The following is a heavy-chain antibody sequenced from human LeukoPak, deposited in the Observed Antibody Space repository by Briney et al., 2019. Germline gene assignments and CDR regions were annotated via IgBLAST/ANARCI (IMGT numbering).Heavy chain of an antibody. CDR3: TTRVWFGELLRDYFDY. J-gene: IGHJ4*02. Sequence: GGSLRLSCAASGFTFSNAWMSCVRQAPGKGLEWVGRIKSKTDGGTTDYAAPVKGRFTISRDDSKNTLYLQMNSLETKDAAVYYCTTRVWFGELLRDYFDYWGQGTLVSVSS. CDR2: IKSKTDGGTT. D-gene: IGHD3-10*01. CDR1: GFTFSNAW. V-gene: IGHV3-15*01.